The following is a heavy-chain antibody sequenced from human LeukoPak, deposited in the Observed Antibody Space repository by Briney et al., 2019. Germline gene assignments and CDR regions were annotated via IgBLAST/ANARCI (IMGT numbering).Heavy chain of an antibody. J-gene: IGHJ3*02. D-gene: IGHD2-8*01. CDR2: TGSNGRSP. CDR1: GFKISDYS. V-gene: IGHV3-48*02. CDR3: VRDHEWSLDI. Sequence: PGGSLSLSCAASGFKISDYSMNWVRHAPAPGKDWVSNTGSNGRSPYYADSVKGRFTVSRDNAKNSLCLQMNSLRDEDTAVYYCVRDHEWSLDIWGQGTMVTVSS.